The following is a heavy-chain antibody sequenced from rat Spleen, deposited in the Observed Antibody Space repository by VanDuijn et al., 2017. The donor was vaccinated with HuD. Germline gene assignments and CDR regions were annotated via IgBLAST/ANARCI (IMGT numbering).Heavy chain of an antibody. D-gene: IGHD1-9*01. CDR2: ITNTGSSA. Sequence: EVQLVESGGGLVQPGRSLTLPCAASGFSFSTFALVWVRPAPTKGLEWVASITNTGSSAYYRDSVKGRFTISRDNAKSTLYLQMDSLRSEDTATYYCARHNTYYGYYYFDYWGQGVMVTVSS. J-gene: IGHJ2*01. V-gene: IGHV5-25*01. CDR3: ARHNTYYGYYYFDY. CDR1: GFSFSTFA.